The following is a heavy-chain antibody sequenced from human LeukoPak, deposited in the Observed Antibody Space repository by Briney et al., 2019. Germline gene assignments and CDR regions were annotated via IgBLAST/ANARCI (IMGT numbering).Heavy chain of an antibody. D-gene: IGHD3-10*01. J-gene: IGHJ4*02. Sequence: SETLSLTCAVYGGSFSGYYWSWIRQPPGKGLEWIGEINHSGSTNYNPSLKSRVTISVDTSKNQFSLKLNSMTAADTAVYYCARGGLSYYYGSSPFDYWGQGTLVTVSS. CDR3: ARGGLSYYYGSSPFDY. V-gene: IGHV4-34*01. CDR1: GGSFSGYY. CDR2: INHSGST.